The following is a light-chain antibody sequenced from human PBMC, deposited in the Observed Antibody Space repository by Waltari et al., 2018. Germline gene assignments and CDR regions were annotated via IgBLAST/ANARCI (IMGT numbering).Light chain of an antibody. CDR1: NIGRKS. V-gene: IGLV3-21*04. CDR2: YDS. Sequence: SYVVTQSPSVSVAPGETARITCGGDNIGRKSVHWYQQRPGTAPVLVISYDSDRPSGIPERFSGSNSGNTATLTISWVEADDEADYYCLVWHSTTDHHGVFGGGTKLTVL. CDR3: LVWHSTTDHHGV. J-gene: IGLJ2*01.